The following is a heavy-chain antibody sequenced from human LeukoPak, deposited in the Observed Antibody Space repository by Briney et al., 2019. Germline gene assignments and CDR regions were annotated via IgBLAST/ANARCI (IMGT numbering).Heavy chain of an antibody. V-gene: IGHV1-2*02. CDR1: GYTFTGYY. Sequence: ASLKVSCKASGYTFTGYYMHWVRQAPGQGLEWMGWINPNSGGTNFAQKFQGRVTRTRDTSISTAYMELSRLRSDDTAVYYCARAKVEDTMIVVDAFDIWGQGTMVTVSS. D-gene: IGHD3-22*01. CDR2: INPNSGGT. J-gene: IGHJ3*02. CDR3: ARAKVEDTMIVVDAFDI.